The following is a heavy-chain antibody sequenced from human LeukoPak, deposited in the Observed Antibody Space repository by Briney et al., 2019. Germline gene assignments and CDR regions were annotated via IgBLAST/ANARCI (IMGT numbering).Heavy chain of an antibody. Sequence: GGSLRLSCATSGFSVSSNFMSWVRQAPRKGLEWVSVIYSIGSTYYTDSVKGRFTISRDNSKSTVYLQMDSLRAEDTAVYYCVRDSDSFGFDHWGQGTLVTVSS. V-gene: IGHV3-53*01. J-gene: IGHJ4*02. CDR1: GFSVSSNF. D-gene: IGHD3-10*01. CDR3: VRDSDSFGFDH. CDR2: IYSIGST.